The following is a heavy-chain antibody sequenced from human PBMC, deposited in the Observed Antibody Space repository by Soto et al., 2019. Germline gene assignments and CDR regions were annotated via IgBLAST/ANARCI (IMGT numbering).Heavy chain of an antibody. V-gene: IGHV1-69*13. CDR2: IIPIFGTA. Sequence: ASVKVSCKASGGTFSSYAISWVRQAPGQGLEWMGGIIPIFGTANYAQKFQGRVTITADESTSTAYMELSSLRSEDTAVYYCARVSRGDFWSGSFMDVWGQGTTVTVSS. CDR1: GGTFSSYA. J-gene: IGHJ6*02. CDR3: ARVSRGDFWSGSFMDV. D-gene: IGHD3-3*01.